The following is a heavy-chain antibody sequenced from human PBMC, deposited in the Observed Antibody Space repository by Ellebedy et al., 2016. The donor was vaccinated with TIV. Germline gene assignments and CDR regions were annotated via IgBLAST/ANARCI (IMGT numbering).Heavy chain of an antibody. Sequence: SVKVSCXASGGTFTNYAFNWVRQAPGQGLEWMGGIIPILGTTKYAERFQGRVTITAHESTSTAYLEVHTLRSEDTAVYYCAKIDYYGWGSPLWVREMDVWGQGTAVTVSS. D-gene: IGHD3-10*01. V-gene: IGHV1-69*13. CDR3: AKIDYYGWGSPLWVREMDV. CDR2: IIPILGTT. CDR1: GGTFTNYA. J-gene: IGHJ6*02.